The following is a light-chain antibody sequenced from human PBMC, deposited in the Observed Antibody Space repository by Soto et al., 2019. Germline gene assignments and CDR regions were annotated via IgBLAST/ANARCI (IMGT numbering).Light chain of an antibody. CDR2: DAS. CDR3: QHLFDSPLT. V-gene: IGKV1-5*01. CDR1: QSLNSR. J-gene: IGKJ5*01. Sequence: DMQLAQSPSTLSASVGNRVTLTCRASQSLNSRLAWYQQRPGKAPKLLIYDASTLESGVPSRFSATVSGTEFSLTITSLQPEHFATYYCQHLFDSPLTFGQGTRLEIK.